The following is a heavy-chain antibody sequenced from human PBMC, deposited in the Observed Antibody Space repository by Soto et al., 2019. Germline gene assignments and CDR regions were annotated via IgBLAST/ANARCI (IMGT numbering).Heavy chain of an antibody. V-gene: IGHV1-18*01. J-gene: IGHJ3*02. CDR1: GYTFTSYG. D-gene: IGHD3-22*01. CDR2: ISAYNGNT. CDR3: AGEHYYDSSGLDAFDI. Sequence: ASVKVSCKASGYTFTSYGISWVRQAPGQGLEWMGWISAYNGNTNYAQKLQGRVTMTTDTSTSTAYMELRSLRSDDTAVYYCAGEHYYDSSGLDAFDIWGQGTMVTVSS.